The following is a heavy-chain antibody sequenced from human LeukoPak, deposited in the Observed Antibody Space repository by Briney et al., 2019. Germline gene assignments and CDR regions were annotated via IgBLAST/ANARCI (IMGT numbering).Heavy chain of an antibody. CDR1: GGSFSGYY. J-gene: IGHJ4*02. CDR2: INHSGSI. V-gene: IGHV4-34*01. Sequence: PSETLSLTCAVYGGSFSGYYWSWIRQPPGKGLEWIGEINHSGSINYNPSLKSRVTISVDTSKNQFSLKLSSVTAADTAVYYCAGSDGYWGQGTLITVSS. CDR3: AGSDGY.